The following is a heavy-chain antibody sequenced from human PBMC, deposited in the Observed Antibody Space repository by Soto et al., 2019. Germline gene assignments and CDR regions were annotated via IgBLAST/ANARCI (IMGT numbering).Heavy chain of an antibody. CDR3: ARDREYTWNYTWFDP. CDR2: ISTYNGNT. Sequence: QVQLVQSGAEVKKPGASVKVSCKASGYTFTSYGISWVRQAPGQGLEWMGWISTYNGNTNFTQKLQGRVTMTTDTSTSTAYMELRSLRSDDTAVYYCARDREYTWNYTWFDPWGQGTLVTVSS. J-gene: IGHJ5*02. V-gene: IGHV1-18*01. CDR1: GYTFTSYG. D-gene: IGHD1-7*01.